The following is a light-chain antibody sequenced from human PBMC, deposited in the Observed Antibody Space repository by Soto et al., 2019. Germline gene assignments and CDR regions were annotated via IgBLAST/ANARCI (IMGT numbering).Light chain of an antibody. CDR2: GAS. Sequence: EIVLTQSPGTLSLSPGERATLSCRASQTVRSNYLGWYQQKPGQAPRLLIYGASSRATGIPDRFSGSGSGTDFTLTISRLEPEDFAVYYCQQYGSSPTFGQGTKVEIK. J-gene: IGKJ1*01. CDR3: QQYGSSPT. V-gene: IGKV3-20*01. CDR1: QTVRSNY.